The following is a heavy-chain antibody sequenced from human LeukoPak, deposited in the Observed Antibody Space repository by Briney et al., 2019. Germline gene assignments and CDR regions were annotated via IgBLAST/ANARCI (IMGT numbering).Heavy chain of an antibody. Sequence: SETLSLTCAVYGGSFSGYYWSWIRQPPGKGLEWIGEINHSGSTNYNPSLKSRVTISVDTSKNQFSLKLSFVTAADTAVYYCASHIVATTELARFDYWGQGTLVTVSS. D-gene: IGHD5-12*01. J-gene: IGHJ4*02. CDR1: GGSFSGYY. CDR3: ASHIVATTELARFDY. V-gene: IGHV4-34*01. CDR2: INHSGST.